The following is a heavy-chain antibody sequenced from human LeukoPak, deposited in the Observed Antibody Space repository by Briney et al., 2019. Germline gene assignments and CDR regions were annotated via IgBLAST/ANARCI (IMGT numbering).Heavy chain of an antibody. CDR1: GFTFSSYG. V-gene: IGHV3-23*01. J-gene: IGHJ4*02. D-gene: IGHD3-16*02. CDR3: AKDPRYYDYVWGSYRYTGMDY. CDR2: ISGSGGST. Sequence: GGSLRLSCAASGFTFSSYGMSWVRQAPGKGLEWVSAISGSGGSTYYADSVKGRFTISRDNSKNTLYLQMNSLRAEDTAVYYCAKDPRYYDYVWGSYRYTGMDYWGQGTLVTVSS.